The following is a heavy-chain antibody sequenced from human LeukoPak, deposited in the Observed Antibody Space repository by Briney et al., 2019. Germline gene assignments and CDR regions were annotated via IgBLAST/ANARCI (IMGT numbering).Heavy chain of an antibody. CDR1: GGSFSGYY. V-gene: IGHV4-34*01. CDR3: ARERVRQTGYSSSWSRKAGGYFDY. J-gene: IGHJ4*02. Sequence: SETLSLTCAVYGGSFSGYYWSWIRQPPGKGLEWIGEINHSGSTNYNPSLKSRVTISVDTSKNQFSLKLSSVTAAGTAVYYCARERVRQTGYSSSWSRKAGGYFDYWGQGTPVTVSS. D-gene: IGHD6-13*01. CDR2: INHSGST.